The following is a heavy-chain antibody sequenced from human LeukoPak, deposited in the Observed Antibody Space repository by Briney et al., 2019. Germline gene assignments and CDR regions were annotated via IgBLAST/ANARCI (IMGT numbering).Heavy chain of an antibody. Sequence: GGSLRLSCAASGFTFSSYEMNWVRQAPGKGLEWVSYISSSGSTIYYADSVKGRFTISGDNAKNSLYLQMNSLRAEDTAVYYCARPLGVVAAYDYWGQGTLVTVSS. CDR3: ARPLGVVAAYDY. D-gene: IGHD2-15*01. CDR1: GFTFSSYE. CDR2: ISSSGSTI. J-gene: IGHJ4*02. V-gene: IGHV3-48*03.